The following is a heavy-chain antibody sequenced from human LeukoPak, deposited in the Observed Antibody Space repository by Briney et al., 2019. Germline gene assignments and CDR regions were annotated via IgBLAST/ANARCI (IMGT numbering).Heavy chain of an antibody. CDR1: GLTVGTNY. CDR2: IYGAGTT. Sequence: PGGSLRLSCAASGLTVGTNYMTWVSQAPGKGLEWVSVIYGAGTTYYADSVRGRFTISRDNSKNTLYLLMNSLINEDTAVYYCARSPCDAGTCPNWLDSWGQGTPVTVSS. V-gene: IGHV3-66*02. D-gene: IGHD1-1*01. CDR3: ARSPCDAGTCPNWLDS. J-gene: IGHJ5*01.